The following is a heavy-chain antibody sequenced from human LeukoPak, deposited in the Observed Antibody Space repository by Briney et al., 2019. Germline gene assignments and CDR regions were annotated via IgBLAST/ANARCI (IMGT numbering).Heavy chain of an antibody. CDR3: ASDGWFGDYNWFDP. CDR2: ISSAGNTI. V-gene: IGHV3-48*01. J-gene: IGHJ5*02. CDR1: GFTFSSYS. Sequence: GGSLRLSCAASGFTFSSYSMNWVRQAPGKGLEWVSYISSAGNTIYYADSVKGRFTISRDNAKNSLYLQMNSLRAEDTAIYYCASDGWFGDYNWFDPWGQGTLVTVSS. D-gene: IGHD3-10*01.